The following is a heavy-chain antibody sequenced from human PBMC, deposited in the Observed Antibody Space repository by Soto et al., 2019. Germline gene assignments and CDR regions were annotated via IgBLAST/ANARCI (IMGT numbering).Heavy chain of an antibody. CDR3: ARDVLRHPRRRNDYGGNSEGGDPY. Sequence: QVQLQESGPGLVKPSGTLSLTCAVSGGSISSSNWWSWVRQPPGKGLEWIGEIYHSGSTNYNPSLKSRVTISVDKSKNQFSLKLSSVTAADTAVYYCARDVLRHPRRRNDYGGNSEGGDPYWGQGTLVTVSS. D-gene: IGHD4-17*01. CDR1: GGSISSSNW. J-gene: IGHJ4*02. V-gene: IGHV4-4*02. CDR2: IYHSGST.